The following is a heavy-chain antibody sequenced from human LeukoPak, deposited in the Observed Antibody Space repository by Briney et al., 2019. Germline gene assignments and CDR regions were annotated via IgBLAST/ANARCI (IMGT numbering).Heavy chain of an antibody. Sequence: ASVKVSCKASGYTFTGYYMHWVRQAPGQGLEWMGWINPNSGGTNYAQKFQGRVTMTRDTSISTAYMELSRLRSDDTAVYYRARADLPYSSSSSFDYWGQGTLVTVSS. V-gene: IGHV1-2*02. CDR3: ARADLPYSSSSSFDY. CDR1: GYTFTGYY. CDR2: INPNSGGT. J-gene: IGHJ4*02. D-gene: IGHD6-6*01.